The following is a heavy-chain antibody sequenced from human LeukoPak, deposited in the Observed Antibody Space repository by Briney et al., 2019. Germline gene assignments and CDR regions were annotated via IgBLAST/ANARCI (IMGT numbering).Heavy chain of an antibody. CDR1: GYTFTRYY. D-gene: IGHD2-21*02. CDR2: INPSGGST. V-gene: IGHV1-46*01. J-gene: IGHJ3*02. Sequence: GASVKLSCKASGYTFTRYYMNWVRQAPGQGLEWMGIINPSGGSTSYAHKYQGRVTMTRDTSTSTVYMELISLKSEGTAIYYCARLGCGGDCYADAFDIWGQGTMVTVSS. CDR3: ARLGCGGDCYADAFDI.